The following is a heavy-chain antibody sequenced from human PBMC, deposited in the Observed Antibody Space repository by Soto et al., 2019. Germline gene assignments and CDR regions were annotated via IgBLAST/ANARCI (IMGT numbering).Heavy chain of an antibody. J-gene: IGHJ6*02. CDR3: ARDRKYSHFWSGYQNEGHYGMDV. Sequence: SETLSLTCAVYGVTFSGYFWTWIRQAPGKGLEWIGKINHSGGTNYNSSLKSRVTISVNTSKNQFSLILSSVTAADTAVYYCARDRKYSHFWSGYQNEGHYGMDVWGQGTTVTVSS. V-gene: IGHV4-34*01. D-gene: IGHD3-3*02. CDR2: INHSGGT. CDR1: GVTFSGYF.